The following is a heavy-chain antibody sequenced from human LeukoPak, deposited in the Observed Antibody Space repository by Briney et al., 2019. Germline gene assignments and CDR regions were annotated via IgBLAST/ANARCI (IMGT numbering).Heavy chain of an antibody. D-gene: IGHD2-2*02. CDR2: FDPEDGET. V-gene: IGHV1-24*01. CDR1: GYTLTELS. CDR3: ATVGYCSSTSCYKGWFDP. J-gene: IGHJ5*02. Sequence: ASVKVSCKVSGYTLTELSMHWVRQAPGKGLEWMGGFDPEDGETIYAQKFQGRVTMTEDISTDTAYMELSSLRSEDTAAYYCATVGYCSSTSCYKGWFDPWGQGTLVTVSS.